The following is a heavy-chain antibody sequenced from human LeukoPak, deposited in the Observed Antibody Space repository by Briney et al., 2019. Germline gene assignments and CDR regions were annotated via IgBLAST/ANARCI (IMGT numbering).Heavy chain of an antibody. CDR1: GGSFSGYC. CDR3: ARRKLRFLEWLLRGYFDY. J-gene: IGHJ4*02. CDR2: INHSGST. D-gene: IGHD3-3*01. Sequence: PSETLSLTCAVYGGSFSGYCWSWIRQPPGKGLEWIGEINHSGSTNYNPSLKSRVTISVDTSKNQFSLKLSSVTAADTAVYYCARRKLRFLEWLLRGYFDYWGQGTLVTVSS. V-gene: IGHV4-34*01.